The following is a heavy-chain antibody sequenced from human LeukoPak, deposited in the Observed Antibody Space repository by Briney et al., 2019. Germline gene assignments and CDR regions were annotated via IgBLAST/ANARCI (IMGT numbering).Heavy chain of an antibody. CDR1: GGSIISSSYY. D-gene: IGHD3-10*01. J-gene: IGHJ6*03. V-gene: IGHV4-61*02. Sequence: SETLSLTCTVSGGSIISSSYYWDWIRQPPGKGLEWIGRIYTSGSTNYNPSLKSRVTISVDTSKNQFSLKLSSVTAADTAVYYCARDQTVRDRYNYYYYMDVWGKGTTVTISS. CDR3: ARDQTVRDRYNYYYYMDV. CDR2: IYTSGST.